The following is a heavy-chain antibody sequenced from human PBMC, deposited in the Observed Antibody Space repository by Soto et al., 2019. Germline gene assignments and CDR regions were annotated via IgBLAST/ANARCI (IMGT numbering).Heavy chain of an antibody. J-gene: IGHJ4*02. CDR2: IIPIFGTA. CDR1: AGTFSSYA. V-gene: IGHV1-69*06. CDR3: ARVAQMLDQVN. D-gene: IGHD2-2*01. Sequence: QVQLVQSGAEVKKRGSSVKVSCKASAGTFSSYAISWVRQAPGQGLEWMGGIIPIFGTANYAQKFQGRITITADKSTSTAYRELSGLRSEDTAVYYCARVAQMLDQVNWGQGTIVTVSS.